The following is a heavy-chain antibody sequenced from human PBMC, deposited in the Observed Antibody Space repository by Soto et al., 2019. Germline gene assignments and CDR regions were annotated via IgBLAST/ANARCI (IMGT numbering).Heavy chain of an antibody. Sequence: GESLKISCAASGFTFSNYWMHWVRQAPGKGLVWVSRISIDGSSTSYADSVKGRFTISRDNAKNTLYLQMNSLRAEDTAGYYCASDHYSSCWAWGQGTLVTVSS. V-gene: IGHV3-74*01. CDR2: ISIDGSST. CDR3: ASDHYSSCWA. D-gene: IGHD3-22*01. J-gene: IGHJ5*02. CDR1: GFTFSNYW.